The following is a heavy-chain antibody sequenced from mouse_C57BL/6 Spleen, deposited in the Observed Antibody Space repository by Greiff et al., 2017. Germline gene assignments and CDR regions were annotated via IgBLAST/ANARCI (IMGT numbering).Heavy chain of an antibody. CDR1: GYTFTDYE. CDR2: IDPETGGT. CDR3: TRWSCYGSSRAMGC. V-gene: IGHV1-15*01. D-gene: IGHD1-1*01. J-gene: IGHJ4*01. Sequence: VQLQQSGAVLVRPGASVTLSCKASGYTFTDYEMHWVKQTPVHGLEWIGAIDPETGGTAYNQKFKGKAKVTADKSSSTAYMELRSLTSEDSAVYYYTRWSCYGSSRAMGCWGQGPSVTVAS.